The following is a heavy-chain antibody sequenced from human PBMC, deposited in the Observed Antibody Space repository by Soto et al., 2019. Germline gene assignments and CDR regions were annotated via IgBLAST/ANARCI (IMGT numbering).Heavy chain of an antibody. CDR3: ARDRFGSWTFDY. V-gene: IGHV1-46*01. Sequence: QVQLVQSGAEVREPGASVKVSCKASGYNFARNHMHWVRQTPGQGLEWVGIINPSDYSTSDAQKFRGRITVTRDTPTSTDYMELSGLTSEDTAVYYCARDRFGSWTFDYWGQGTLVTVSS. CDR1: GYNFARNH. CDR2: INPSDYST. D-gene: IGHD6-13*01. J-gene: IGHJ4*02.